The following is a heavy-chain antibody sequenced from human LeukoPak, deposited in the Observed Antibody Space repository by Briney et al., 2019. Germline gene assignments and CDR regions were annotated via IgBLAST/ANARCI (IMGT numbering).Heavy chain of an antibody. CDR3: ARELGAITMVRYVDY. CDR1: GYTFTSYG. Sequence: ASVKVSCKASGYTFTSYGTSWVRQAPGQGLEWMGWISAYNGNTNYAQKLQGRVTMTTDTSTSTAYMELRSLRSDDTAVYYCARELGAITMVRYVDYWGQGTLVTVSS. D-gene: IGHD3-10*01. J-gene: IGHJ4*02. CDR2: ISAYNGNT. V-gene: IGHV1-18*01.